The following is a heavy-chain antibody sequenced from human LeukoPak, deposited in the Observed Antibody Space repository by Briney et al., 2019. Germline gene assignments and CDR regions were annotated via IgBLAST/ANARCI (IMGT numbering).Heavy chain of an antibody. D-gene: IGHD4-17*01. CDR3: ARGQNTVTRAFDY. Sequence: PSETLSLTCTVSGGSFSIYYWSWIRQPAGKGLEGIGRIYTSGSTNYKPSLKSLVTMSVDTSKNQFSLNLNSVTAADTAVYYCARGQNTVTRAFDYWGQGTLVTVSS. CDR2: IYTSGST. CDR1: GGSFSIYY. J-gene: IGHJ4*02. V-gene: IGHV4-4*07.